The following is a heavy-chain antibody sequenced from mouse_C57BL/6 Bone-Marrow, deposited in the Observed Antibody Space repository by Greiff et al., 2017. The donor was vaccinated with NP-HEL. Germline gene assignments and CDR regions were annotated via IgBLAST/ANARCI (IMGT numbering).Heavy chain of an antibody. Sequence: QVQLQQPGAELVKPGASVKLSCKASGYTFTSYWMHWVKQRPGRGLEWIGRIDPNSGGTTYNEPFKSKATLTVDKTSSTAYMQLSSLKSEDSAVYYCARRGYYGNYGWCAYWGQGTLVTVSA. J-gene: IGHJ3*01. V-gene: IGHV1-72*01. CDR3: ARRGYYGNYGWCAY. D-gene: IGHD2-1*01. CDR2: IDPNSGGT. CDR1: GYTFTSYW.